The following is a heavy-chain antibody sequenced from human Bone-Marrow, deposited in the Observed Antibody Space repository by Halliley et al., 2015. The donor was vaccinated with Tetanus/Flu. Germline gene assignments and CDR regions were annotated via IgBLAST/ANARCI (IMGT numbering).Heavy chain of an antibody. Sequence: TLSLTCAIYGGSFSGYDWSFIRQSPGKGLEWIGEINDSETTNYTPSLKSRVTISVDTSKNQFSLRLNSVTAADTGVYYCARGPSRLPANHYGLDVWGQGSTVTVSS. D-gene: IGHD2-21*01. CDR1: GGSFSGYD. CDR2: INDSETT. CDR3: ARGPSRLPANHYGLDV. V-gene: IGHV4-34*01. J-gene: IGHJ6*02.